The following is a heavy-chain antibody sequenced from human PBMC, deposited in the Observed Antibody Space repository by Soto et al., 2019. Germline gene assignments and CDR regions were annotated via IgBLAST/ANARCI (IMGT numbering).Heavy chain of an antibody. CDR3: ARIRGGQWRVRDWYFDL. Sequence: QVQLVQSGAEVKKPGASVKVSCKASGYTFTSYAMHWVRQAPGQRLEWMGWINAGNGNTKYSQKFQGRVTITSDTSASTAYMELSSLRSEDTAVYYCARIRGGQWRVRDWYFDLWGRGTLVTVSS. CDR1: GYTFTSYA. CDR2: INAGNGNT. J-gene: IGHJ2*01. V-gene: IGHV1-3*01. D-gene: IGHD6-19*01.